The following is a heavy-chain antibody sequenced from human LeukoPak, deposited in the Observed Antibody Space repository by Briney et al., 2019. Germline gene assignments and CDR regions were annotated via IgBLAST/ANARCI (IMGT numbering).Heavy chain of an antibody. D-gene: IGHD1-26*01. CDR3: ARDRVVGATLDY. CDR1: GFTFSDYW. Sequence: GGSLRLSCAASGFTFSDYWMHWVRQVPGEGLVWVSRISGDGTKTAYAGSVKGRFTISRDNARNTLYLQMNSLRADDASVYYCARDRVVGATLDYWGQGTLVTVSS. V-gene: IGHV3-74*01. CDR2: ISGDGTKT. J-gene: IGHJ4*02.